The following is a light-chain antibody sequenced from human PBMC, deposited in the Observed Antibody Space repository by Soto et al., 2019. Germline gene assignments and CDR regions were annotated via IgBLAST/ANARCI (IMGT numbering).Light chain of an antibody. CDR1: QSVSSSY. CDR3: QQYGSSLIT. CDR2: GAS. Sequence: EIVLTQSPGTLSLSPGERATLSCRASQSVSSSYLAWYQQKPGQAPRLLIYGASSRATGIPDRFSGSGSGTDFTLTISRLVPEDFSVYYCQQYGSSLITCGQGTRLEIK. V-gene: IGKV3-20*01. J-gene: IGKJ5*01.